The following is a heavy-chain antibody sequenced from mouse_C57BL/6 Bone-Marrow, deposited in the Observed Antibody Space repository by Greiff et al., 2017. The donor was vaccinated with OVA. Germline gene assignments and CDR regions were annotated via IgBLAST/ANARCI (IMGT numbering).Heavy chain of an antibody. CDR1: GFTFSSYA. Sequence: EVQLVESGGGLAKPGGSLKLSCAASGFTFSSYAMSWVRQTPEKRLEWVATISDGGSYTYYPDNVKGRFTISRDNAKNNLYLQMSHLKSEDTAMYYCARDYGSPKAYWGQGTLVTVSA. CDR3: ARDYGSPKAY. D-gene: IGHD1-1*01. CDR2: ISDGGSYT. V-gene: IGHV5-4*01. J-gene: IGHJ3*01.